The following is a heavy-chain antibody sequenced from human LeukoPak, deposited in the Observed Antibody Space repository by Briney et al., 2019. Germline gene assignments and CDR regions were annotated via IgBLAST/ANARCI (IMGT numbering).Heavy chain of an antibody. CDR1: GGSISSSSYY. Sequence: SETLSLTCTVSGGSISSSSYYWGWIRQPPGKGLEWIGSIYYTGNTYYSPSLTSRVTISIDTSKNQFSLKLSSVSAADTAVYYCARDYYDSSGYYDYWGQGTLVTVSS. CDR2: IYYTGNT. CDR3: ARDYYDSSGYYDY. V-gene: IGHV4-39*07. J-gene: IGHJ4*02. D-gene: IGHD3-22*01.